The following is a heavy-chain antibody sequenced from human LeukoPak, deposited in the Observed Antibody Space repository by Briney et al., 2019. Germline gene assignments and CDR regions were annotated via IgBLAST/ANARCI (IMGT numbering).Heavy chain of an antibody. Sequence: GGSLRLSYAASKFRFSRYWMSWVRQAPGKGLEWVANINEDGSENYYVDSVKGRFTISRDNAKNSLYLQMNSLRAEDTAVYYCASQGGHYFDYWGQGTLVTVSS. J-gene: IGHJ4*02. D-gene: IGHD3-16*01. CDR2: INEDGSEN. CDR3: ASQGGHYFDY. V-gene: IGHV3-7*01. CDR1: KFRFSRYW.